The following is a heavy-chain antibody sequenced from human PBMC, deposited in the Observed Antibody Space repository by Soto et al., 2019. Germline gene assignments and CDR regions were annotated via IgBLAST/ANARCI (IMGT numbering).Heavy chain of an antibody. J-gene: IGHJ4*02. V-gene: IGHV4-4*02. Sequence: PSETLSLTCAVSGGSVSSSEWWGWVRQPPGKGLEWIGEIYHSGSTNYNPSLKSRVTISVENAKSSLYLQMNSLRAGDTAVYYCVRLGRDGYFDYWGQGTLVTVSS. CDR3: VRLGRDGYFDY. D-gene: IGHD6-19*01. CDR1: GGSVSSSEW. CDR2: IYHSGST.